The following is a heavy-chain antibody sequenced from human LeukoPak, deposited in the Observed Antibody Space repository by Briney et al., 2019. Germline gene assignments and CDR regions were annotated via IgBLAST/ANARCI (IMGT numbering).Heavy chain of an antibody. D-gene: IGHD6-6*01. Sequence: GESLKISCKGSGYTFTSYWIAWVRQMPGKGLEWMGMIYPGDSDTRYSPSFQGQVTISADKSITTAYLQWSSLKASDTAMYYCARSGAYSSSFNWFDPWGQGTLVTVSS. CDR3: ARSGAYSSSFNWFDP. CDR1: GYTFTSYW. CDR2: IYPGDSDT. V-gene: IGHV5-51*01. J-gene: IGHJ5*02.